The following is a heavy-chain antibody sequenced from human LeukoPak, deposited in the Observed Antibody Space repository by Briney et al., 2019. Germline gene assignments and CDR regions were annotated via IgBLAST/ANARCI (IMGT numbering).Heavy chain of an antibody. CDR3: AKGYDSSGYYLFDY. CDR2: SSGSGGST. CDR1: GFTFSTYA. V-gene: IGHV3-23*01. D-gene: IGHD3-22*01. Sequence: GGSLRLSCAASGFTFSTYAMSWVRQAPGKGLEWVSASSGSGGSTYYADSVKGRFTISRDNSKNTLYLQVNSLRGEDTAVYYCAKGYDSSGYYLFDYWGQGTLVTVSS. J-gene: IGHJ4*02.